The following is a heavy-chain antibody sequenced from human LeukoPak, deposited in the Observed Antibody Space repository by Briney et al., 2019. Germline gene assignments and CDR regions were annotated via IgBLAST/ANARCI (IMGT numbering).Heavy chain of an antibody. CDR3: ARAGGSTVSHSDY. J-gene: IGHJ4*02. D-gene: IGHD4-17*01. CDR1: GFTFSNYG. V-gene: IGHV3-7*01. CDR2: IKQDGSEK. Sequence: GGSLRLSCAASGFTFSNYGMSWVRQAPGKGLEWVASIKQDGSEKFYVDSVKGRFTISRDNAKNSLYLQMNSLRAEDTAVYYCARAGGSTVSHSDYWGQGTLVTVSS.